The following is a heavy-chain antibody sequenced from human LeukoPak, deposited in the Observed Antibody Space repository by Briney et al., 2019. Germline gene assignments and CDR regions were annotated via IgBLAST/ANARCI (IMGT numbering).Heavy chain of an antibody. J-gene: IGHJ4*02. CDR1: GFTFSSYE. CDR3: ARDLVTQIIDY. Sequence: GGSLRLSCADSGFTFSSYEMKWVGQAPGMGLECFLCISSSCMTIYYADSLKGRFTISRDNAKNSLYLQMNSLRAEDTAVYYCARDLVTQIIDYWGQGTLVTVSS. CDR2: ISSSCMTI. V-gene: IGHV3-48*03. D-gene: IGHD3-9*01.